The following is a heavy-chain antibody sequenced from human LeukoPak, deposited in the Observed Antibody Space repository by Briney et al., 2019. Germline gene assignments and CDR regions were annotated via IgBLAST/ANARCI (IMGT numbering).Heavy chain of an antibody. J-gene: IGHJ4*02. V-gene: IGHV1-69*13. CDR2: IIPIFGTA. D-gene: IGHD3-9*01. CDR3: ARGELRYFDWPSDYFDY. CDR1: GGTFSSYA. Sequence: ASVKVSCKASGGTFSSYAISWVRQAPGQGLEWMGGIIPIFGTANYAQKFQGRVTITADESTSTAYMELSSLRSGDTAVYYCARGELRYFDWPSDYFDYWGQGTLVTVSS.